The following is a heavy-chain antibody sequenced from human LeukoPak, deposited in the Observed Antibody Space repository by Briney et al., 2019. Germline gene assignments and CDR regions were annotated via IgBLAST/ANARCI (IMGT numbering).Heavy chain of an antibody. CDR2: ISSSSSYI. CDR3: ARVQRGDYFEVVLDY. Sequence: RGSLRLSCAASGFTFSSYSMNWVRQAPGKGLEWVSSISSSSSYIYYADSVKGRFTISRDNAKNSLYLQMNSLRAEDTAVYYCARVQRGDYFEVVLDYWGQGTLVTVSS. D-gene: IGHD2-21*02. CDR1: GFTFSSYS. J-gene: IGHJ4*02. V-gene: IGHV3-21*01.